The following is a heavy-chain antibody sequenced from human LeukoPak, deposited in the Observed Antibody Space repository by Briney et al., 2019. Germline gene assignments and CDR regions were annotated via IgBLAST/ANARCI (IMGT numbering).Heavy chain of an antibody. J-gene: IGHJ4*02. CDR1: GVSVSRYY. CDR3: ADDYGD. CDR2: IYPSGTT. V-gene: IGHV4-4*07. Sequence: SETLSLTCSVSGVSVSRYYWSWTRQPAGKGLEWIGRIYPSGTTHYNPSLKSRVTMSVDTSKNQFSLKLISVTAADTAVYYCADDYGDWGQGTLVTVSS. D-gene: IGHD4-17*01.